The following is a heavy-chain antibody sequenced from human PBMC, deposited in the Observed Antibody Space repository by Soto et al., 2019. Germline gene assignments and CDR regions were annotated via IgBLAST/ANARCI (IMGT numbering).Heavy chain of an antibody. J-gene: IGHJ4*02. CDR3: EARLQWLVEPDY. V-gene: IGHV1-69*01. CDR1: XXSYA. CDR2: IIPIFGTA. Sequence: XXSYAISWVRQAPGQGLEWMGGIIPIFGTANYAQKFQGRVTITADESTSTAYMELSSLRSEDTAVYYCEARLQWLVEPDYWGQGTLVTVSS. D-gene: IGHD6-19*01.